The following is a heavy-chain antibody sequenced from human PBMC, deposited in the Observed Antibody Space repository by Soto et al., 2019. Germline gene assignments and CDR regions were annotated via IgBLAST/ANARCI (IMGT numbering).Heavy chain of an antibody. Sequence: GGSLRLSCAASGFTFSSYGMHWVRQAPGKGLEWVAVISYDGDNKYYADSVKGRFTISRDNSKNTLYLQMNSLRAEDTAVYYCAKRSKGTGNYGMDVWGQGTTVTVSS. V-gene: IGHV3-30*18. D-gene: IGHD1-1*01. CDR3: AKRSKGTGNYGMDV. CDR2: ISYDGDNK. CDR1: GFTFSSYG. J-gene: IGHJ6*02.